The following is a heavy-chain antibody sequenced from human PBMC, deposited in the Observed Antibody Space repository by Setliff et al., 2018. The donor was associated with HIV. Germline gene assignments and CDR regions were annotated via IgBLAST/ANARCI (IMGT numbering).Heavy chain of an antibody. CDR3: ARAPSCIGGNCILYYYYYSGLDA. D-gene: IGHD2-15*01. CDR2: ITDTGHT. CDR1: GGSLTNHY. Sequence: PSETLSLTCTVYGGSLTNHYWTWIRQPPGRGLEWIGEITDTGHTNYNSSLQSRATISLDTPRKQSSLKLTSVTASDAAVYYCARAPSCIGGNCILYYYYYSGLDAWGQGTTVTVSS. V-gene: IGHV4-34*01. J-gene: IGHJ6*02.